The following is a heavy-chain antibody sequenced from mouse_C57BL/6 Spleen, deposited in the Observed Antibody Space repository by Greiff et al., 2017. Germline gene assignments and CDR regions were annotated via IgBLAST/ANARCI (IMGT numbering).Heavy chain of an antibody. D-gene: IGHD2-1*01. Sequence: VQLQQSGAELVRPGASVKLSCTASGFNIKDYYMHWVKQRPEQGLEWIGRIDPEAGDTEYAPKFQGKATMTADTSSNTAYLQLSSLTSEDTAVYYCTTDGNYPHWYFDVWGTGTTVTVSA. V-gene: IGHV14-1*01. CDR2: IDPEAGDT. CDR1: GFNIKDYY. J-gene: IGHJ1*03. CDR3: TTDGNYPHWYFDV.